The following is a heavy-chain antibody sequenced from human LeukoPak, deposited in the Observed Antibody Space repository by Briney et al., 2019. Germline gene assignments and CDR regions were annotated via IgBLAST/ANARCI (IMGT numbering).Heavy chain of an antibody. CDR2: IYHSGTS. CDR3: ARFSQYYDSGAHYLDY. V-gene: IGHV4-59*01. J-gene: IGHJ4*02. D-gene: IGHD3-22*01. Sequence: SETLSLTCTVSSASISTYYWSWIRQPPGKGLEWIGYIYHSGTSNYNPSLKSRVTMSVDTAKNQFSLKLNSVTAADTAVYYCARFSQYYDSGAHYLDYWGQGTLVTVSS. CDR1: SASISTYY.